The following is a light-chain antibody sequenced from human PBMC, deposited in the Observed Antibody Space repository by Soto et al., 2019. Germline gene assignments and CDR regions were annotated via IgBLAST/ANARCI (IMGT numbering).Light chain of an antibody. CDR3: QQANSFLSNT. CDR1: QSISSW. V-gene: IGKV1-12*01. Sequence: DIQMTQSPSTLSASVGDRVTITCRASQSISSWLAWYQQKPGKAPKLLIYAASNLQSGVPSRFSGSGSGTDFTLTISSLRPEDFATYYCQQANSFLSNTFGQGTRLEI. J-gene: IGKJ5*01. CDR2: AAS.